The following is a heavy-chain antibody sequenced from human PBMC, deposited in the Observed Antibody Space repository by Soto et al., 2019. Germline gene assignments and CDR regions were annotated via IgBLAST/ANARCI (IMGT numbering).Heavy chain of an antibody. Sequence: QVQLVQSGPEVKKPGASVKVSCEVSGYRFPSFGINWVRQAPGQGLEWVGWVKPDNHNTNYAQNLQHRVSLTTDTSTNTGFLELRDLTSDDTAVYYCARVRFGDAFDYWGQGALVTVSS. V-gene: IGHV1-18*01. J-gene: IGHJ4*02. CDR1: GYRFPSFG. CDR3: ARVRFGDAFDY. D-gene: IGHD4-17*01. CDR2: VKPDNHNT.